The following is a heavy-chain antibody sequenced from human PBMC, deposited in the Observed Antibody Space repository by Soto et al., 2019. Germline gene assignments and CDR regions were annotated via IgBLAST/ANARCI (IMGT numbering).Heavy chain of an antibody. Sequence: QVQLQESGPGLVKPSETLSLTCTVSGGSISSYYWSWIRQPAGKGLEWIGRIYTSGSTNYNPSLKSRVTMSVDTSKNQFSLKLSSVTAADTAVYCCARDLRGKYYYDSSGYYGFDYWGQGTLVTVSS. V-gene: IGHV4-4*07. CDR1: GGSISSYY. CDR2: IYTSGST. J-gene: IGHJ4*02. D-gene: IGHD3-22*01. CDR3: ARDLRGKYYYDSSGYYGFDY.